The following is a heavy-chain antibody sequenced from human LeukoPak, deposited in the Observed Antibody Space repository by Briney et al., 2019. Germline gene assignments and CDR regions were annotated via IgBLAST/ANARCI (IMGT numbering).Heavy chain of an antibody. J-gene: IGHJ4*02. D-gene: IGHD1-26*01. Sequence: PSETLSLTCTVSGGSISSYYWSWIRQPPGKGLEWIGYIYYNGNTNYNPSLESRVTLSVDTSKNQFSLKLSSVTAADTAVYYCARHGSGNYQGDFDYWGQGTLVTVSS. CDR2: IYYNGNT. V-gene: IGHV4-59*08. CDR1: GGSISSYY. CDR3: ARHGSGNYQGDFDY.